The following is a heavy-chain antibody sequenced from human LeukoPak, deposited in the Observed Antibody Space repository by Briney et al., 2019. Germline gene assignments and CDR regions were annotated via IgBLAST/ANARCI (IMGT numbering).Heavy chain of an antibody. J-gene: IGHJ6*03. V-gene: IGHV1-18*01. CDR2: ISAYNGNT. D-gene: IGHD5-18*01. CDR3: ARVGAMATYYYYYYMDV. Sequence: ASVKVSCKASGYTFTSYGISWVRQAPGQGLEWMGWISAYNGNTNYAQKLQGRVTMTTDTSTSTAYMELRSLRSDDTAVYYCARVGAMATYYYYYYMDVWGKGTTVTVPS. CDR1: GYTFTSYG.